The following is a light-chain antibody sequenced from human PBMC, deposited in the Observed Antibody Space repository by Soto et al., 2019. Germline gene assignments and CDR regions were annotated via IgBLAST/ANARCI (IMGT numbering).Light chain of an antibody. CDR1: QGVDRN. CDR2: GAS. Sequence: EIVMTQSPGTLSVSTEEGATLSCRASQGVDRNLAWYQQKPGQAPRLLIYGASTRVTGIPDRFSGSGFGTEFSLTISSLQSEDFAVYYCQQYDSWPLTFGGGTKVEIK. V-gene: IGKV3D-15*01. CDR3: QQYDSWPLT. J-gene: IGKJ4*01.